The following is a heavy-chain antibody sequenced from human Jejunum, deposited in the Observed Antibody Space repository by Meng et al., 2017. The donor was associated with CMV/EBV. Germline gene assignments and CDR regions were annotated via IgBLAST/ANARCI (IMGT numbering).Heavy chain of an antibody. Sequence: AAYEFTLGRYWMQWVRQAPGKGLVWVSRINSDGSSTSYADSVKGRFTISRDNAKNTLYLQMNSLRAEDTAVYYCAREASGDCYDYWGRGTLVTVSS. CDR2: INSDGSST. CDR1: EFTLGRYW. J-gene: IGHJ4*02. D-gene: IGHD2-21*01. V-gene: IGHV3-74*01. CDR3: AREASGDCYDY.